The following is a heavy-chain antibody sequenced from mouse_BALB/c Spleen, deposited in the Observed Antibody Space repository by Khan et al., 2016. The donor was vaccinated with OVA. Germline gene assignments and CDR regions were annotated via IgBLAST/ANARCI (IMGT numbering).Heavy chain of an antibody. CDR2: IRYDGNN. CDR3: ARGGSSGPAWFTY. D-gene: IGHD3-1*01. CDR1: GYSITNGYF. V-gene: IGHV3-6*02. Sequence: EVQLQESGPGLVKPSQSLSLTCSVTGYSITNGYFWNWIRQFPGNNLDWMGYIRYDGNNTYNPSLKNRISITRDTSKNKIVLNLNSVTPEDTATYYCARGGSSGPAWFTYWGQGTLVTVSA. J-gene: IGHJ3*01.